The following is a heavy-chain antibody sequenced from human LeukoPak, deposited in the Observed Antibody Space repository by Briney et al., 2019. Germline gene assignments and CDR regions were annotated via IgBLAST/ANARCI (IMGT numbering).Heavy chain of an antibody. CDR3: AREDSSGYASWFDP. J-gene: IGHJ5*02. V-gene: IGHV4-4*07. Sequence: SETLSLTCTVSGGSISGNYYWSWIRQPAGKGLEWIGRIYTSGSTNYNPSLKSRVTMSVDTSKNQFSLKLSSVTAADTAVYYCAREDSSGYASWFDPWGQGTLVTVSS. CDR2: IYTSGST. D-gene: IGHD3-22*01. CDR1: GGSISGNYY.